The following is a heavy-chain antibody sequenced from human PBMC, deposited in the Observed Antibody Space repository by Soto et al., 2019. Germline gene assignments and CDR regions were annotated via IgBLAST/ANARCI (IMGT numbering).Heavy chain of an antibody. J-gene: IGHJ2*01. CDR2: ISAYNGNT. D-gene: IGHD4-17*01. CDR1: GYTFSSYG. CDR3: ARGGTTVIRYWYFDL. V-gene: IGHV1-18*01. Sequence: ASVKVSCKASGYTFSSYGISWVRQAPGQGLEWMGWISAYNGNTNYAQKVQGRVTMTTDTSTSTAYMELRSLRSDDTAVYYCARGGTTVIRYWYFDLWGRGTLVTVSS.